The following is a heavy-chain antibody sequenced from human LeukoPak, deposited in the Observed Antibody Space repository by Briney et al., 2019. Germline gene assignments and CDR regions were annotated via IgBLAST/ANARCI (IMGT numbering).Heavy chain of an antibody. D-gene: IGHD5-24*01. CDR2: ISAYNGNT. CDR3: ARAEDGYFYFDY. CDR1: GYTFTSYG. J-gene: IGHJ4*02. V-gene: IGHV1-18*01. Sequence: ASVNVSCKASGYTFTSYGISWVRQAPGQGLEWMGWISAYNGNTNYAQKLQGRVTMTTDTSTSTAYMELRSMRSDDTAVYYCARAEDGYFYFDYWGQGTLVTVSS.